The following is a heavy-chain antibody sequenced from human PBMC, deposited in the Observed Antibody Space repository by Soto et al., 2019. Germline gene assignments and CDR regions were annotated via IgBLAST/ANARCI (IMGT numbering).Heavy chain of an antibody. CDR2: ISGSGGST. D-gene: IGHD2-15*01. CDR3: AKDRYCSGGSCYPEPLDY. J-gene: IGHJ4*02. Sequence: EVQLLESGGGLVQPGGSLRLSCAASGFTFSSYAMSWVRQAPGKGLEWVSAISGSGGSTYYADSVKRRFTISRDNSKNKLYLQMNSLRAEDTAVYYCAKDRYCSGGSCYPEPLDYWGQGTLVTVSS. V-gene: IGHV3-23*01. CDR1: GFTFSSYA.